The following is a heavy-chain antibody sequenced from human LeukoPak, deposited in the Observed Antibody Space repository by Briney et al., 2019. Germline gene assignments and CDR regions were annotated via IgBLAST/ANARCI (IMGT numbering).Heavy chain of an antibody. CDR1: GFTFSSYG. CDR3: ARENDGSGSYVLDY. CDR2: IWYDGSNK. J-gene: IGHJ4*02. V-gene: IGHV3-33*01. Sequence: GGSLRLSCAASGFTFSSYGMHWVRQAPGKGLEWVAVIWYDGSNKYYADSVKGRFTISRDNSKNTLHLQMNSLRAEDTAVYYCARENDGSGSYVLDYWGQGTLVTVSS. D-gene: IGHD3-10*01.